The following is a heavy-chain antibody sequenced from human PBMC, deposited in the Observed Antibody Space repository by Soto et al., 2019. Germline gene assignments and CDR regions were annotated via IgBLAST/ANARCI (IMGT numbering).Heavy chain of an antibody. CDR2: IAEPGSST. V-gene: IGHV3-23*01. CDR3: AKPVYGSGSPDY. CDR1: GLNFNGYT. D-gene: IGHD3-10*01. J-gene: IGHJ4*02. Sequence: GGSLRLSCATSGLNFNGYTMSWVRKAPGQGLEWVSGIAEPGSSTYYADSVKGRFTISRDNSENTLYLQMNNLRAEDTAIYYCAKPVYGSGSPDYWGQGTLVTVSS.